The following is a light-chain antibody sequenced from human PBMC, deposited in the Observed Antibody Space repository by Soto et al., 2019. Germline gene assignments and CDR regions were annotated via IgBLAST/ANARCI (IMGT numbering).Light chain of an antibody. CDR3: QQYNNGWT. J-gene: IGKJ1*01. CDR1: QSVSNN. V-gene: IGKV3-15*01. CDR2: GES. Sequence: EIVMTQSPATLSVSPGERATLSCRARQSVSNNLAWYQKNPGHAPRLLIYGESTRDTGIPARFSGSGSGTECTLTIIILHAEDFAVYYCQQYNNGWTFGQGTRVEIK.